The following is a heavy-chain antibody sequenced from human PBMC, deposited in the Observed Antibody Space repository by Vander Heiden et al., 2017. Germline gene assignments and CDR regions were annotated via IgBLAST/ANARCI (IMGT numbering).Heavy chain of an antibody. J-gene: IGHJ2*01. V-gene: IGHV3-23*01. CDR3: AKSWDYLIWYFDL. CDR1: GFTFSSSA. D-gene: IGHD1-7*01. Sequence: EVQLLESGGGLVQPGGSLRLCCAASGFTFSSSAMSWVRQGPGKGLEWVEAIRCSGGSTDYADSWKGRFTISRDNSKNTLYLQMNGLRAEDTAVYYCAKSWDYLIWYFDLWGRGTLVTVSS. CDR2: IRCSGGST.